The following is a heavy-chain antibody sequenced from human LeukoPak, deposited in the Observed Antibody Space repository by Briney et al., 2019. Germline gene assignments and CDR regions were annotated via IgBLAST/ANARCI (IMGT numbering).Heavy chain of an antibody. CDR1: GFTFSSYV. J-gene: IGHJ4*02. CDR2: ISGSGGSS. V-gene: IGHV3-23*01. D-gene: IGHD6-13*01. Sequence: GGSLRLSCAAPGFTFSSYVMSWVRQAPGKGLEWVSAISGSGGSSYYADSVKGRFTISRDNSKNTLSLQMNNLRAEDTAAYFCAKIIDSAGISYWGQGTLVTVSS. CDR3: AKIIDSAGISY.